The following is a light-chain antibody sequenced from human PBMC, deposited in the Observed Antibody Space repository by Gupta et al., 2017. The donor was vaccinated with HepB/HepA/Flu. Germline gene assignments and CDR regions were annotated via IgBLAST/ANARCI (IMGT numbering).Light chain of an antibody. CDR3: QQDGSSPNT. Sequence: EVVLTQSPGTLSLAPGERATLSCRASQSVSSNYLAWYQQKPGQAPRLLFYGASSRATGIPDRFSGSGSGTDFTLTISRLEPEDFAVYYCQQDGSSPNTFGQGTKLEIK. V-gene: IGKV3-20*01. CDR1: QSVSSNY. J-gene: IGKJ2*01. CDR2: GAS.